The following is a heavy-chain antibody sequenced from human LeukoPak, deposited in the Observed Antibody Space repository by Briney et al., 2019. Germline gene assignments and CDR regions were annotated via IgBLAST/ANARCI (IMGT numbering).Heavy chain of an antibody. CDR1: GGSISSSSYY. Sequence: SETLSLTCTVSGGSISSSSYYWGWIRQPPGKGLEWIGSIYYSGSTYYNPSLKSRLTIYVDTSKNQFSLKLSSVTAADTAVYYCATQMITVTPFDYWCQGTLVTVSS. J-gene: IGHJ4*02. V-gene: IGHV4-39*01. D-gene: IGHD4-17*01. CDR3: ATQMITVTPFDY. CDR2: IYYSGST.